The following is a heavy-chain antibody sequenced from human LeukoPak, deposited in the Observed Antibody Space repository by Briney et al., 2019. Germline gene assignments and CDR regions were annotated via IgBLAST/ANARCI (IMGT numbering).Heavy chain of an antibody. CDR2: INPNSGGT. V-gene: IGHV1-2*02. CDR1: GYTFTGYY. D-gene: IGHD3-22*01. J-gene: IGHJ4*02. CDR3: ARPQRPGYYYDGSY. Sequence: GASVKVSCKASGYTFTGYYMHWVRQAPGQGLEWMGWINPNSGGTNYAQKFQGRVTMTRDTSISTAYMELSRLRSDDTAVYYCARPQRPGYYYDGSYWGQGTLVTVSS.